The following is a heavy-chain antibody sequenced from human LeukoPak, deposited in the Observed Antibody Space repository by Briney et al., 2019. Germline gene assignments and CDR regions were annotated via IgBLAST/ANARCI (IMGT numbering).Heavy chain of an antibody. V-gene: IGHV1-69*05. D-gene: IGHD3-10*01. CDR3: ARSRRVRGVIITKAPFDY. J-gene: IGHJ4*02. CDR2: IIPIFGTA. Sequence: ASVKVSCKASGGTFSSYAISWVRQAPGQGLEWMGGIIPIFGTANYAQKFQGRVTIPTDESTSTAYMELSSLRSEDTAVYYCARSRRVRGVIITKAPFDYWGQGTLVTVSS. CDR1: GGTFSSYA.